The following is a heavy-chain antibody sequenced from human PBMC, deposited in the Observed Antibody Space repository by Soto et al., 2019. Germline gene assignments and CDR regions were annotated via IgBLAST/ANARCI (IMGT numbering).Heavy chain of an antibody. J-gene: IGHJ4*02. CDR3: AILPGPYSSST. CDR1: GFTVSSNY. Sequence: GGSLRLSCAASGFTVSSNYMSWVRQAPGKGLEWVSVIYSGGSTYYADSVKGRFTISRDNSKNTLYLQMNSLRAEDTAVYYCAILPGPYSSSTWGQGTLVTVSS. D-gene: IGHD6-13*01. V-gene: IGHV3-66*01. CDR2: IYSGGST.